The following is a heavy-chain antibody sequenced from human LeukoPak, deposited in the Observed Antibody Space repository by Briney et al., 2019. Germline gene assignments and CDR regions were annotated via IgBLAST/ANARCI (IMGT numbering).Heavy chain of an antibody. CDR1: GGYISSHY. CDR2: IYYSGST. CDR3: ARGSTVTTFSN. J-gene: IGHJ4*02. V-gene: IGHV4-59*11. D-gene: IGHD4-17*01. Sequence: SETLSLTCTVSGGYISSHYWSWIRQPPGKGLQWIGYIYYSGSTNYNPSLKSRVSISVDTSKNQFSLKLRSVTAADTAVYYCARGSTVTTFSNWGQGTLVTVSS.